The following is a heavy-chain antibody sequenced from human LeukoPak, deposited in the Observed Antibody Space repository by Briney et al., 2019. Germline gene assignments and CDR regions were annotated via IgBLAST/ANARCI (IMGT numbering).Heavy chain of an antibody. J-gene: IGHJ4*02. CDR2: INNVGSHI. Sequence: PGGCLRLSCAAPGFTFSNSAMNWVRQAPGKGLEWVSSINNVGSHIYYADSVKGRFTISRDNAKNSLYLQMNSLRVEDTAVYYCARDLVLRGSYFGWGQGTLVSVSS. D-gene: IGHD1-26*01. V-gene: IGHV3-21*01. CDR1: GFTFSNSA. CDR3: ARDLVLRGSYFG.